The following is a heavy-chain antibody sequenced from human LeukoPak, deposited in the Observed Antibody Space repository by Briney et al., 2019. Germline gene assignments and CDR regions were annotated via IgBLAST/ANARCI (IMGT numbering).Heavy chain of an antibody. CDR1: GGSISSGDYY. Sequence: SETLSLTCTVSGGSISSGDYYWGWIRQHPGKGLEWIGYIYYSGSTYYNPSLKSRVTISVDTSKNQFSLKLSSVTAADTAVYYCASLYYYDSSGYLDYWGQGTLVTVSS. D-gene: IGHD3-22*01. J-gene: IGHJ4*02. V-gene: IGHV4-31*03. CDR3: ASLYYYDSSGYLDY. CDR2: IYYSGST.